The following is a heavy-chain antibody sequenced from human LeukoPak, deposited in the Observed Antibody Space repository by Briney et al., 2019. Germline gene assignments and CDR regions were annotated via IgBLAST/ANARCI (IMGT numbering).Heavy chain of an antibody. Sequence: GSLRLSCAASGFTFSNYAMTCVRQAPGKGLEWVSVISGSGGSTYSADSVKGRFTISRDNSKNTLFLQMSSLRPGDTAVYYCAKLPAADSAWWFDPWGQGTLVTVSS. D-gene: IGHD2-2*01. CDR2: ISGSGGST. CDR1: GFTFSNYA. V-gene: IGHV3-23*01. J-gene: IGHJ5*02. CDR3: AKLPAADSAWWFDP.